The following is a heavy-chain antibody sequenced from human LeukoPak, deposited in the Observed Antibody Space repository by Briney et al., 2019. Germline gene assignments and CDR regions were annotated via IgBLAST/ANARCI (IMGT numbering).Heavy chain of an antibody. CDR1: GFTFSSYV. J-gene: IGHJ4*02. Sequence: GGSLRLSCAASGFTFSSYVMSWVRQAPGEGLEWVSAVIGSYTYYADSVKGRFTISRDSSKNTLFLEMNSLRAGDTAVYYCAKGSSSSRPYYFDSWGLGTLVIVSS. CDR2: VIGSYT. CDR3: AKGSSSSRPYYFDS. D-gene: IGHD6-13*01. V-gene: IGHV3-23*01.